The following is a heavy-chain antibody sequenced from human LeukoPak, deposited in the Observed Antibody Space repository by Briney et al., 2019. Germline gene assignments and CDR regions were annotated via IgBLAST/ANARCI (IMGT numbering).Heavy chain of an antibody. J-gene: IGHJ4*02. D-gene: IGHD6-19*01. CDR2: IKQDGSEK. V-gene: IGHV3-7*01. CDR3: ARARALYSSGWYGLFDY. CDR1: GFTFSSYW. Sequence: GGSLRLSCAASGFTFSSYWMSWVRRTPGKGLEWVANIKQDGSEKYYVDSVKGRFTISRDNAKNSLYLQMNSLRAEDAAVYYCARARALYSSGWYGLFDYWGQGTLVTVSS.